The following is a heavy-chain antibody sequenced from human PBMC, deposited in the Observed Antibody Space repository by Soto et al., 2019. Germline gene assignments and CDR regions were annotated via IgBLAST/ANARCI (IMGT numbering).Heavy chain of an antibody. Sequence: SETLSLTCTVSGGSICRGDYYWCWLRQPPGKGLEWIGYIYYSGSTYYNPSLKSRVTISVDTSKNQFSLKLSSVTAADTAVYYCARDLELRDYYYYGMDVWGQGTTVTVSS. CDR1: GGSICRGDYY. J-gene: IGHJ6*02. CDR3: ARDLELRDYYYYGMDV. V-gene: IGHV4-30-4*01. CDR2: IYYSGST. D-gene: IGHD1-7*01.